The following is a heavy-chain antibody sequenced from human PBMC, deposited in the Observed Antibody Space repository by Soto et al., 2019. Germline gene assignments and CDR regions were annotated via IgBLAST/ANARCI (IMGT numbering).Heavy chain of an antibody. D-gene: IGHD3-22*01. Sequence: PSETLSLTCTVSGDFISSSDYYWGWIRQPPGKGLEWIGGIYYSGTTYYNPSLESRVTVSLDTSKNHFSLKLIPVTAADTAVYSRARHDGSGWYYAMAVWGHVTTVTFSS. CDR3: ARHDGSGWYYAMAV. CDR1: GDFISSSDYY. J-gene: IGHJ6*02. CDR2: IYYSGTT. V-gene: IGHV4-39*01.